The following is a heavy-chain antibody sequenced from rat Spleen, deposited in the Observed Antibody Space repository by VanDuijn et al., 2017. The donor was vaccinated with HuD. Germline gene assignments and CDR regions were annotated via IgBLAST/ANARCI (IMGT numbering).Heavy chain of an antibody. CDR3: TRDRAITIAARYFDF. CDR2: ITNTGGST. Sequence: EVQLVESGGGLVQPGRSLKLSCVASGFTFNNYWMTWIRQAPGKGLEWVASITNTGGSTYYPDSVKGRFTISRDNAKSTLYLQMNSRRSEDTATYYCTRDRAITIAARYFDFWGQGVMVTVSS. J-gene: IGHJ2*01. CDR1: GFTFNNYW. D-gene: IGHD1-2*01. V-gene: IGHV5-31*01.